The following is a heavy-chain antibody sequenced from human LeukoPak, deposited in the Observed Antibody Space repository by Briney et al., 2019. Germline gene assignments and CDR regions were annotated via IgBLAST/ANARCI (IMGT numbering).Heavy chain of an antibody. CDR1: GFTFSNSA. J-gene: IGHJ4*02. V-gene: IGHV1-58*01. D-gene: IGHD2/OR15-2a*01. CDR2: IVVGSGNT. CDR3: AVDVIYESD. Sequence: SVKVSCKASGFTFSNSAVQWVRHARGQRLEWIGWIVVGSGNTNYAQKFQERVTITRDMSTSTAYMELSSLRSEDTAVYYCAVDVIYESDWGQGTLVTVSS.